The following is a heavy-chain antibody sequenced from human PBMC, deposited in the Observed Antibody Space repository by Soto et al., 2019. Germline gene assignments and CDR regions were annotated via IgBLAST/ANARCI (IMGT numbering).Heavy chain of an antibody. CDR1: GFSFSKAW. J-gene: IGHJ4*02. CDR3: TTDDRDSGYYNVPHF. V-gene: IGHV3-15*07. CDR2: IKRKTDGGTT. Sequence: ELQLVESGGGVVKPGGSLRVSCAASGFSFSKAWMNWVRQAPGKGLEWVGRIKRKTDGGTTDYAAPVKGRFTISRDDSDHTLYLQMNSLKTEDSAVYYCTTDDRDSGYYNVPHFWGQGTLVTVSS. D-gene: IGHD3-22*01.